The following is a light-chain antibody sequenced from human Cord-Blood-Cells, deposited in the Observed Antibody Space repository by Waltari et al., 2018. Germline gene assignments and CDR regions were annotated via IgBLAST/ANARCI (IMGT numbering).Light chain of an antibody. Sequence: EIVLTQSPGTLSLSPGERATLSCRASQSVSSNYLAWYQQKPGQAPRLLIYGASSRATGIPDRFSGRGSGTDFTLTISRLEPEDFAVYYCQQYGSSPLYTFGQGTKLEIK. CDR2: GAS. J-gene: IGKJ2*01. CDR1: QSVSSNY. CDR3: QQYGSSPLYT. V-gene: IGKV3-20*01.